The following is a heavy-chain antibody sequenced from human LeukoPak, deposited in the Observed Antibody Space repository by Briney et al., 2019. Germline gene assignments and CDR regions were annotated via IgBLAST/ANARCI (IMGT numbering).Heavy chain of an antibody. D-gene: IGHD3-10*01. CDR3: AREGSTSGTNWFDP. Sequence: SETLSLTCAVSDYSITSDYYWGWIRQPPGKGLEWIGSIYHSGTTDYNPSLKSRVTISVDTSKNQFSLKLTSVTAADTAVYYWAREGSTSGTNWFDPWGQGNLVTVSS. V-gene: IGHV4-38-2*02. CDR2: IYHSGTT. J-gene: IGHJ5*02. CDR1: DYSITSDYY.